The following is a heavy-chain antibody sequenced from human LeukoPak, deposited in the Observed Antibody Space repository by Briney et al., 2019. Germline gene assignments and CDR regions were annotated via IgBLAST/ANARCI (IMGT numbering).Heavy chain of an antibody. CDR3: AKDYYVSGTYRHFDY. D-gene: IGHD3-10*01. V-gene: IGHV3-23*01. CDR1: GFTFSSYA. CDR2: IISSGGST. J-gene: IGHJ4*02. Sequence: LTGGSLRLSCAASGFTFSSYAMSWVRQATGKGLEWVSLIISSGGSTYYADSVKGRFTISRDNSKNTLYLQMNSLRAEDTAVYYCAKDYYVSGTYRHFDYWGQGTLVTVSS.